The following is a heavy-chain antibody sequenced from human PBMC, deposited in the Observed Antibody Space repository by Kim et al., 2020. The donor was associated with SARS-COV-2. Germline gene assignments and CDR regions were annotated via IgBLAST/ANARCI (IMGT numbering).Heavy chain of an antibody. V-gene: IGHV1-18*01. CDR1: GYTFTSYG. CDR2: ISAYNGNT. J-gene: IGHJ6*02. Sequence: ASVKVSCKASGYTFTSYGISWVRQAPGQGLEWMGWISAYNGNTNYAQKLQGRVTMTTDTSTSTAYMELRSLRSDDTAVYYCARCFYDSSGYLYYYYGMDVWGQGTTVTVSS. D-gene: IGHD3-22*01. CDR3: ARCFYDSSGYLYYYYGMDV.